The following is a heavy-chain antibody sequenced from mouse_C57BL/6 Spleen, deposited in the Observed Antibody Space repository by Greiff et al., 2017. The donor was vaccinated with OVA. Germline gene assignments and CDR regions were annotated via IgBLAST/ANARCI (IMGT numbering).Heavy chain of an antibody. CDR3: ARLGEGDYFDY. CDR2: ISSGGSYT. J-gene: IGHJ2*01. V-gene: IGHV5-6*02. D-gene: IGHD2-13*01. Sequence: DVKLQESGGDLVKPGGSLKLSCAASGFTFSSYGMSWVRQTPDKRLEWVATISSGGSYTYYPDSVKGRFTISRDNAKNTLYLQMSSLKSEDTAMYYCARLGEGDYFDYWGQGTTLTVSS. CDR1: GFTFSSYG.